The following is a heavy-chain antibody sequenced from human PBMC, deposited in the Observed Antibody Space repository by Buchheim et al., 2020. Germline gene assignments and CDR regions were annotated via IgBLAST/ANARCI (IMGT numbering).Heavy chain of an antibody. CDR1: GFTFSSYG. J-gene: IGHJ4*02. Sequence: QVQLVESGGGVVQPGRSLRLSCAASGFTFSSYGMHWVRQAPGKGLEWVAVIWYDGSNKYYADSVKGRFPISRDNSKNPLYLQMNSLRAEDTAVYYCAREGVDTAMAYYFDYWGQGTL. D-gene: IGHD5-18*01. V-gene: IGHV3-33*01. CDR2: IWYDGSNK. CDR3: AREGVDTAMAYYFDY.